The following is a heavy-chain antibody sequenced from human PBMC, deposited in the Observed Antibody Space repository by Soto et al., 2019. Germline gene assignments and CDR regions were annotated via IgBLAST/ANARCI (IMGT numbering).Heavy chain of an antibody. D-gene: IGHD6-19*01. CDR3: AIFLPGIAVAGTKDNWFDP. CDR1: RYTFTSYG. Sequence: EASVKVSCKASRYTFTSYGISCVRQAPGQGLEWMGWISAYNGNTNYAQKLQGRVTMTTDTSTSTAYMELRSLRSDDTAVYYCAIFLPGIAVAGTKDNWFDPWGQGTLVTVS. V-gene: IGHV1-18*01. J-gene: IGHJ5*02. CDR2: ISAYNGNT.